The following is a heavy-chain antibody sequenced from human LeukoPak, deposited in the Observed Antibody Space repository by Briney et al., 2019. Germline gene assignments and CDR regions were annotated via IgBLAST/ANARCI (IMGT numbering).Heavy chain of an antibody. J-gene: IGHJ6*04. D-gene: IGHD3-10*02. CDR1: GFTFSTYW. CDR2: INEDGSET. V-gene: IGHV3-7*01. Sequence: GGSLRLSCSASGFTFSTYWMGWVRQAPGKGLEWVANINEDGSETYSLDSVKGRFTISRDNAKNSLSLQTNNLRAEDTAVYYCAELGITMIGGVWGKGTTVTISS. CDR3: AELGITMIGGV.